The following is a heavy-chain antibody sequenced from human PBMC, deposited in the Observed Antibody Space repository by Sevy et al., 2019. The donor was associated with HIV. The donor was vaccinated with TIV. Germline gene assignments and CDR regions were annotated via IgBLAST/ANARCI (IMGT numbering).Heavy chain of an antibody. J-gene: IGHJ4*02. CDR3: AKALLAADCPFDY. CDR2: IRYDGSNK. V-gene: IGHV3-30*02. D-gene: IGHD6-13*01. CDR1: GFTFSSYG. Sequence: GGSLRLSCAASGFTFSSYGMHWVRQAPGKGLEWVAFIRYDGSNKYYADSVKGRFTISRDNSKNTLYLQMNSLRAEDTAVYYCAKALLAADCPFDYWGQGTLVTVSS.